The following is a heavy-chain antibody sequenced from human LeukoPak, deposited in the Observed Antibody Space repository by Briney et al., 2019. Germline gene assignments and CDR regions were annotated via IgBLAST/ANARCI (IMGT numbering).Heavy chain of an antibody. V-gene: IGHV4-39*07. CDR1: GDSIIGYY. CDR3: ARFQPRTYYFDY. J-gene: IGHJ4*02. Sequence: SETLSLTCSVSGDSIIGYYWGWIRQPPGKGLEWIGNIYYTGNTYYNSSLKSRVTISLDTSKNQFSLKLSSVTAADTAVYYCARFQPRTYYFDYWGQGTLVTVSS. CDR2: IYYTGNT. D-gene: IGHD2-2*01.